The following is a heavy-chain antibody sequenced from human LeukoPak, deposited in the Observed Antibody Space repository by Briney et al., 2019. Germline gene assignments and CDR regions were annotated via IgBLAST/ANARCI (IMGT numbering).Heavy chain of an antibody. J-gene: IGHJ4*02. CDR2: IYYSGST. Sequence: SETLSLTCPVSGGSISSYYWSWIRQPPGKGLEWIGYIYYSGSTNYNPSLKSRVTISVDTSKNQVSLKLSSVTAADTAVYYCARQIVGAARHFDYWGQGILVTVSS. V-gene: IGHV4-59*08. CDR3: ARQIVGAARHFDY. D-gene: IGHD1-26*01. CDR1: GGSISSYY.